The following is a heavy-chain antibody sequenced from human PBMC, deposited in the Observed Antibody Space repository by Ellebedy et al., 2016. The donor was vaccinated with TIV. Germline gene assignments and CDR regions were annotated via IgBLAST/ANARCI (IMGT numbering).Heavy chain of an antibody. J-gene: IGHJ3*02. CDR1: GDSVSSNAVA. V-gene: IGHV6-1*01. CDR3: VRGSRGAFDI. CDR2: TYYRSKWYN. Sequence: MPSETLSLTCAISGDSVSSNAVAWHWIRQSPSRGLEWLGRTYYRSKWYNEYAVSVKSRITINPDTSKNQFSLQLNSLTPEDQALYYCVRGSRGAFDIWGQGTMVTASS.